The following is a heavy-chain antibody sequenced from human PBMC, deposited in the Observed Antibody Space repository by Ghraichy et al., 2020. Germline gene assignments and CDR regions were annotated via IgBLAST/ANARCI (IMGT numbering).Heavy chain of an antibody. J-gene: IGHJ6*02. CDR2: ITSSSSFI. CDR3: ARGSRVVRFYYYDGMDV. CDR1: GFTFGSYS. Sequence: GESLNISCVGSGFTFGSYSMNWVRQSPGKRLEWVSYITSSSSFISYADSVKGRFTISRDNAPNSLSLQMNSLTDEDTAVYYCARGSRVVRFYYYDGMDVWGQGTTVTVSS. V-gene: IGHV3-48*02. D-gene: IGHD4-23*01.